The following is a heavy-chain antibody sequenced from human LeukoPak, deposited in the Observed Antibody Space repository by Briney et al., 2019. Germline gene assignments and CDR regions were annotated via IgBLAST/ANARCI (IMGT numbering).Heavy chain of an antibody. D-gene: IGHD2-2*01. J-gene: IGHJ5*02. CDR1: GFTVSSNY. V-gene: IGHV3-53*01. Sequence: PGGSLRLSCAASGFTVSSNYMSWVRQAPGKGLEWVSVIYSGGSTYYADSVKGRFTISRDNSKNTLYLQMNSLRAEDTAVYYCARTLGYGSSTSCLRNWFDPWGQEPWSPSPQ. CDR3: ARTLGYGSSTSCLRNWFDP. CDR2: IYSGGST.